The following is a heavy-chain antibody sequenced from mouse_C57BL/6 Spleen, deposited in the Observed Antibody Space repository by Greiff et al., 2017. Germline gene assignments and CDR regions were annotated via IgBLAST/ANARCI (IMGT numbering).Heavy chain of an antibody. CDR1: GFNIKDYY. CDR3: TPYDGYYVGFAY. J-gene: IGHJ3*01. V-gene: IGHV14-1*01. CDR2: IDPENGDT. Sequence: EVKLQQSGAELVRPGASVKLSCTASGFNIKDYYMHWVKQRPEQGLEWIGRIDPENGDTEYAPKFQGKATLTADPSSNTAYLELNSLTSEDTAVYYCTPYDGYYVGFAYWGQGTLVTVSA. D-gene: IGHD2-3*01.